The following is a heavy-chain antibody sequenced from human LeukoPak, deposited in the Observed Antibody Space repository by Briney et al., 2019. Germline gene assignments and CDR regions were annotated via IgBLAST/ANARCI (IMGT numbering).Heavy chain of an antibody. D-gene: IGHD3-3*01. V-gene: IGHV3-23*01. CDR2: ISGSGEST. J-gene: IGHJ5*02. Sequence: TGGSLRLSCEGSGFIFSSYAMTWVRQAPGKGLQWVSSISGSGESTYYADSMKGRFTISRDNSKNTLSLQMNSLRAEDTAVYFFAKGWEFRVVIPAAVSWGQGTLVTVSS. CDR1: GFIFSSYA. CDR3: AKGWEFRVVIPAAVS.